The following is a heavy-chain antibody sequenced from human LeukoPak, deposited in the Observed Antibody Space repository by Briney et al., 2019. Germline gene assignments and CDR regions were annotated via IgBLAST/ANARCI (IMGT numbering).Heavy chain of an antibody. CDR3: AREITIFRLYYFDY. CDR1: GGSISSGGYS. V-gene: IGHV4-30-2*01. D-gene: IGHD3-9*01. Sequence: PSQTLSLTCAVSGGSISSGGYSWSWIRQPPGKGLEWIGYIYHSGSTYYNPSLKSRVTISVDRSKNQFSLKLSSVTAADTAVYYCAREITIFRLYYFDYWGQGTLVTVSS. CDR2: IYHSGST. J-gene: IGHJ4*02.